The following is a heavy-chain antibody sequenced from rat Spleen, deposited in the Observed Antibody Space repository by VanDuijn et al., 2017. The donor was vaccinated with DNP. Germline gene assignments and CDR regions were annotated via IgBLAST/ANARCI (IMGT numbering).Heavy chain of an antibody. Sequence: EVKLVESGGGLVQPGRSLKLSCAASGFNFNDNWMGWVRQAPGKGLERIGEISKDSSKINYSPSLKDKFTISRDNAQNILYLQMSKLGSEDTAIYYCTKGPNYGGDSDFFDYWGQGVMVTVSS. J-gene: IGHJ2*01. CDR3: TKGPNYGGDSDFFDY. CDR1: GFNFNDNW. CDR2: ISKDSSKI. D-gene: IGHD1-11*01. V-gene: IGHV4-2*01.